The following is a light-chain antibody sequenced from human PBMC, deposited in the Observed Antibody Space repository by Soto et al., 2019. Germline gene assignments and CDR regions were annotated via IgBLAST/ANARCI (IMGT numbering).Light chain of an antibody. CDR3: QQSYTVPLT. V-gene: IGKV1-39*01. Sequence: DIQMTHPPSSLSASVGESISIACRSFQTIVNYLSWYQRTTGKAPKLLIYGASSLQSGVPSRFSGSGSGTDFTLPISSLQPEDFATYYCQQSYTVPLTFGGGTKVDIK. CDR2: GAS. J-gene: IGKJ4*01. CDR1: QTIVNY.